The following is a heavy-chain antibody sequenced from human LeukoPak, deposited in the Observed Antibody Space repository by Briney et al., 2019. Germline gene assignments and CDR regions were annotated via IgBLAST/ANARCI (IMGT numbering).Heavy chain of an antibody. Sequence: ASVKVSCKASGYSFTAYYMHWVRQAPGQGLEWMGWINTNTGNPTYAQGFTGRFVFSLDTSVSTAYLQISSLKAEDTAVYYCARGGLGGYFDWFRTDYWGQGTLVTVSS. CDR1: GYSFTAYY. CDR2: INTNTGNP. D-gene: IGHD3-9*01. V-gene: IGHV7-4-1*02. CDR3: ARGGLGGYFDWFRTDY. J-gene: IGHJ4*02.